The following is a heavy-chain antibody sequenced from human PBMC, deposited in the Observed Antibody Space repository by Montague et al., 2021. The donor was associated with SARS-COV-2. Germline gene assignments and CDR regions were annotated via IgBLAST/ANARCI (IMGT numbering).Heavy chain of an antibody. Sequence: SETLSLTCTVSGVSVSSYYWSWIRQPPGKGLQWLGYIYYSRGTNYNPSLKSRVTMSVDTSKNQLSLRLNSVTTADTAVYFCARARDYYDYWSAYSSSAGLSDPWGQGTLVTVSS. CDR3: ARARDYYDYWSAYSSSAGLSDP. V-gene: IGHV4-59*02. D-gene: IGHD3-3*01. J-gene: IGHJ5*02. CDR2: IYYSRGT. CDR1: GVSVSSYY.